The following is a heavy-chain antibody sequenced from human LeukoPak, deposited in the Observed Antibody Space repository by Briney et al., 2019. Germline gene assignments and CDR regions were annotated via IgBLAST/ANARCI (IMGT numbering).Heavy chain of an antibody. CDR1: GFTFDDYA. D-gene: IGHD3-22*01. CDR3: AKDSSSGSLDY. Sequence: QPGRSLRLSCAASGFTFDDYAMHWVRQAPGKGLEWVSGISWNSGSIGYADSVKGRFTISRDNAKNSLYLQMNSLRAEDTALYYCAKDSSSGSLDYWGQGTLVTVSS. CDR2: ISWNSGSI. J-gene: IGHJ4*02. V-gene: IGHV3-9*01.